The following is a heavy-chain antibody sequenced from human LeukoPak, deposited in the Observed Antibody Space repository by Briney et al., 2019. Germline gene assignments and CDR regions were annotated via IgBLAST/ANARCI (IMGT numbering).Heavy chain of an antibody. CDR2: IYYSGST. D-gene: IGHD3-3*01. V-gene: IGHV4-59*01. Sequence: PSETLSLTCTVSGGSISSYYWSWIRQPPGKGLEWIGYIYYSGSTNYNPSLTSRVTISVDTSKNQFSLKLSSVTAADTAVYYCARVRARYYDFWSGYSTAFDYWGQGTLVTVSS. J-gene: IGHJ4*02. CDR1: GGSISSYY. CDR3: ARVRARYYDFWSGYSTAFDY.